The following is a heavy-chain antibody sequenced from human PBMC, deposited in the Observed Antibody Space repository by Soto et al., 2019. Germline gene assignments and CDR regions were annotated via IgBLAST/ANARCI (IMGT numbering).Heavy chain of an antibody. V-gene: IGHV4-4*02. CDR1: GGSIISSNW. D-gene: IGHD1-7*01. CDR2: IYHSGST. CDR3: ARTTSNWNYYFDY. Sequence: PSETLSLTCAFSGGSIISSNWWSWVRQPPGKGLEWIGEIYHSGSTNYNPSLKSRVTISVDKSKNQFSLKLSSVTAADTAVYYCARTTSNWNYYFDYWGQGTLVTVSS. J-gene: IGHJ4*02.